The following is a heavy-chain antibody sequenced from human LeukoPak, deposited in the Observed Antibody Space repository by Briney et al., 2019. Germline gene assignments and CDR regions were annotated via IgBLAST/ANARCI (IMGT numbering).Heavy chain of an antibody. J-gene: IGHJ4*02. CDR3: ATTLTYYYDSSGYYKRSFDY. CDR2: INHSGST. CDR1: GGSFSGYY. D-gene: IGHD3-22*01. Sequence: NASEALSLTCAVYGGSFSGYYWSWLRQPPGKGLEWVGEINHSGSTNYNPSLKSRVTISVDKSKNQFSLKLTSVTAADTAVYYCATTLTYYYDSSGYYKRSFDYWGQGTLVTVSS. V-gene: IGHV4-34*01.